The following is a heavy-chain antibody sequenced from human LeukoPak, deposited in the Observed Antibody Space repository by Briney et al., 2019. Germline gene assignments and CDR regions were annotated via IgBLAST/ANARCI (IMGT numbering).Heavy chain of an antibody. V-gene: IGHV3-74*01. J-gene: IGHJ4*02. D-gene: IGHD2-2*01. CDR1: GFTFGTHW. CDR2: INNDGTTT. Sequence: GGSLRLSCAASGFTFGTHWMHWVRQAPGKGLVWVSCINNDGTTTNYADSVKGRFTISRDNAKSTLYLQMNSLRAEDTAVYYCLSCISSNCYEFWGQGVPVTVSS. CDR3: LSCISSNCYEF.